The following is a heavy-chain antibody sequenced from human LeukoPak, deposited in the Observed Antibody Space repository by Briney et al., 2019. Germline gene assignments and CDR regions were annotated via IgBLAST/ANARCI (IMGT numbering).Heavy chain of an antibody. D-gene: IGHD5-24*01. CDR2: INPSGGST. Sequence: ASVKVSCKASGYTFTSYYMHWVRQAPGQGLEWMGIINPSGGSTSYAQKFPGRVTMTRDMSTSTVYMELSSLRSEDTAVYYCAREAEMATIERYYYYMDVWGEGTTVTVSS. V-gene: IGHV1-46*01. J-gene: IGHJ6*03. CDR3: AREAEMATIERYYYYMDV. CDR1: GYTFTSYY.